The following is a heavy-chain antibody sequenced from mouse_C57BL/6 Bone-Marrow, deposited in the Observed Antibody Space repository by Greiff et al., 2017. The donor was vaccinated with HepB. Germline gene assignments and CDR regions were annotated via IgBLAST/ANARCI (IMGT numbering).Heavy chain of an antibody. CDR3: ARHWVDY. J-gene: IGHJ2*01. D-gene: IGHD4-1*01. CDR1: GYTFTSYW. V-gene: IGHV1-50*01. CDR2: IDPSDSYT. Sequence: QVQLQQPGAELVKPGASVKLSCKASGYTFTSYWMQWVKQRPGQGLEWIGEIDPSDSYTNYNQKFKGKATLTVDTSSSTAYMQLSSLTSEDSAVYYCARHWVDYWGQGTTLTVSS.